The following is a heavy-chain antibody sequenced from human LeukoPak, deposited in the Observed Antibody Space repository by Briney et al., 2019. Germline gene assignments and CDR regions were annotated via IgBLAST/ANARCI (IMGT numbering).Heavy chain of an antibody. D-gene: IGHD3-10*01. CDR2: IYRDGST. CDR1: GFTVSNNY. CDR3: ARDVPHSYYYGSGSDY. J-gene: IGHJ4*02. V-gene: IGHV3-53*01. Sequence: PGGSLRLSCAASGFTVSNNYMSWVRQAPGKGLEWLSVIYRDGSTFYADSVKGRFIISRDNSKNTLYLQMNILRAEDTAVYYCARDVPHSYYYGSGSDYWGQGTLVTVSS.